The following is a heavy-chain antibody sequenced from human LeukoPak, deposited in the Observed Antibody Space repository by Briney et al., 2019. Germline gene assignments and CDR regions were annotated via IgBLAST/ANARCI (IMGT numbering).Heavy chain of an antibody. CDR1: GFTFSIYT. CDR3: ATDSSPDF. V-gene: IGHV3-30*04. D-gene: IGHD3-22*01. CDR2: ISYDGSNK. Sequence: GGSLRLSCAASGFTFSIYTIHWVRQAPGRGLEWVALISYDGSNKYYGDSVKGRFTISRDNSKNTLYLQMNSLRADDTAVYYCATDSSPDFWGQGTLVTVSS. J-gene: IGHJ4*02.